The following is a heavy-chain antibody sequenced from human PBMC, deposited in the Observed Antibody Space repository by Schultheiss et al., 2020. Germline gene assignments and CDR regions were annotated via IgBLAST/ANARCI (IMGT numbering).Heavy chain of an antibody. J-gene: IGHJ4*02. CDR2: ISAYNGNT. CDR3: ARDRHTIVDIVAIDY. Sequence: ASVKVSCKASGYTFTSYGISWVRQAPGQGLEWMGWISAYNGNTNYAQKLQGRVTMTTDTSTSTAYMELRSLRSDDTAVYYCARDRHTIVDIVAIDYWGQGTLVTVSS. V-gene: IGHV1-18*01. CDR1: GYTFTSYG. D-gene: IGHD5-12*01.